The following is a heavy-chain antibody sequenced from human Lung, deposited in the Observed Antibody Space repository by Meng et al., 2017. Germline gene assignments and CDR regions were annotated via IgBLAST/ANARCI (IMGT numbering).Heavy chain of an antibody. Sequence: QVQHPQVGAGLLKPSEALSLTCVVSGGSFSDYYWSWIRQPPGKGLEWIGEINHSGSTNYNPSLESRATISVDTSQNNLSLKLSSVTAADSAVYYCARGPTTMAHDFDYWGQGTLVTVSS. CDR1: GGSFSDYY. CDR2: INHSGST. J-gene: IGHJ4*02. D-gene: IGHD4-11*01. V-gene: IGHV4-34*01. CDR3: ARGPTTMAHDFDY.